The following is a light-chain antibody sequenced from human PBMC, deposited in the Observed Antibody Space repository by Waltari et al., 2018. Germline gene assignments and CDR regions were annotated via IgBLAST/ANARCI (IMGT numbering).Light chain of an antibody. CDR3: QQYNSYPLT. CDR1: QSISSW. J-gene: IGKJ4*01. CDR2: KAS. V-gene: IGKV1-5*03. Sequence: DIQMTQSPSTLSASVGDRVTITCRASQSISSWLAWYQQKPGTAPKLLIYKASSLESGVPSRFSGSGSGTEFTLTISSLQPDDFATYYCQQYNSYPLTFCGGTKVEIK.